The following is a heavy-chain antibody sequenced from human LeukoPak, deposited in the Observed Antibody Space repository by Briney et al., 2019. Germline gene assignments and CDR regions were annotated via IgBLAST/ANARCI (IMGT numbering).Heavy chain of an antibody. CDR3: ARAPTVTTAFDI. CDR1: GYTFTGYY. V-gene: IGHV1-46*01. Sequence: ASVKVSCKASGYTFTGYYMHWVRQAPGQGLEWMGIINPSGGSTSYAQKFQGRVTMTRDMSTSTVYMELSSLRSEDTAVYYCARAPTVTTAFDIWGQGTMVTVSS. CDR2: INPSGGST. J-gene: IGHJ3*02. D-gene: IGHD4-17*01.